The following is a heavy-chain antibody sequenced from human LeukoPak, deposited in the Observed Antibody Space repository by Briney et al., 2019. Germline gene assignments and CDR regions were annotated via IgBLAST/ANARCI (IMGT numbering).Heavy chain of an antibody. J-gene: IGHJ5*02. Sequence: ASVKVSCKASGYTFTGYYMHWVRQAPGQGLEWMGWINPNSGGTNYAQKFQGRVTMTRDMSTSTDYMELSSLRSEDTAVYYCARDNSVEDTAWWFDPWGQGTLVTVSS. CDR1: GYTFTGYY. CDR2: INPNSGGT. V-gene: IGHV1-2*02. D-gene: IGHD4-23*01. CDR3: ARDNSVEDTAWWFDP.